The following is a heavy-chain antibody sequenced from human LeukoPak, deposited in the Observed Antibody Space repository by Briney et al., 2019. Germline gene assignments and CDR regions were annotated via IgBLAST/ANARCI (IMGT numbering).Heavy chain of an antibody. J-gene: IGHJ4*02. CDR3: ARDQGGASAIHDSSGYYYGQPDY. D-gene: IGHD3-22*01. Sequence: ASVKVSRKASGYTFTSYAMNWVRQAPGQGLEWMGWINTNTGNPTYAQGFTGRFVFSLDTSVSTAYLQISSLKAEDTAVYYCARDQGGASAIHDSSGYYYGQPDYWGQGTLVTVSS. V-gene: IGHV7-4-1*02. CDR2: INTNTGNP. CDR1: GYTFTSYA.